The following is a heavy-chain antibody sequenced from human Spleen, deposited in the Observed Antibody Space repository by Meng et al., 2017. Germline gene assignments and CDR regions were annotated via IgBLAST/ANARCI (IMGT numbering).Heavy chain of an antibody. V-gene: IGHV1-46*03. Sequence: QVHLLQSGPEVKKPGASVRVSCKASGYTFGSYGICWVRQAPGQGLEWMGIINPSDGSPTYAQKFQGRVTMTRDTSTSTVYMELSSLRSEDTAVYYCARVGIAGGYWGQGTLVTVSS. CDR3: ARVGIAGGY. D-gene: IGHD6-13*01. J-gene: IGHJ4*02. CDR1: GYTFGSYG. CDR2: INPSDGSP.